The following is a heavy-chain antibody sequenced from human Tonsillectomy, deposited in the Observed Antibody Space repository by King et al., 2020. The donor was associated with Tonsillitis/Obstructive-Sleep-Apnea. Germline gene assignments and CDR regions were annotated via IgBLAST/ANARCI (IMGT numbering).Heavy chain of an antibody. CDR1: GFTFGDYA. J-gene: IGHJ5*02. Sequence: VQLVESGGGLVKPGRSLRLSCTASGFTFGDYAMSWFRQAPGKGLEWVGFIRSKAYSGTTEYAASVKGRFTISREDSKSIAYLQMNSLKDEDTAVYYCTSFPAARGGWFDPWGQGTLVTVSS. D-gene: IGHD5-18*01. CDR3: TSFPAARGGWFDP. V-gene: IGHV3-49*05. CDR2: IRSKAYSGTT.